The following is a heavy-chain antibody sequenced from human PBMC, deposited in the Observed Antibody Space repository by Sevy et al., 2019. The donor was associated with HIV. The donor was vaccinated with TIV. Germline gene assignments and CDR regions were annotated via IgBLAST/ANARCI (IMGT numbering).Heavy chain of an antibody. Sequence: GGSLRLSCAASGFTFNNYYMYWVRQAPGKGLEWVSSISSSSTYIYYADSVKGRFTISRDNAKNSLYLQMNSLRAEDTAVYYCARDGGCTSTSCLLYFDYWGQGTLVTVSS. V-gene: IGHV3-21*01. CDR3: ARDGGCTSTSCLLYFDY. CDR2: ISSSSTYI. J-gene: IGHJ4*02. D-gene: IGHD2-2*01. CDR1: GFTFNNYY.